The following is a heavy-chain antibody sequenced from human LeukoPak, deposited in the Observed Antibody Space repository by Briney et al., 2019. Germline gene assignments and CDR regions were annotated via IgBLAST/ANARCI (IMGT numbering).Heavy chain of an antibody. D-gene: IGHD1-1*01. Sequence: PSETLSLTCTVSGGSISSYYWSWIRQPPGKGLEWIGYIYYSGSTNYNPSLKSRVTISVDTSKNQFSLKLSSVTAADTAVYYCARVVRGTYYYYGMDVWGQGTTVTVSS. CDR3: ARVVRGTYYYYGMDV. CDR1: GGSISSYY. V-gene: IGHV4-59*01. CDR2: IYYSGST. J-gene: IGHJ6*02.